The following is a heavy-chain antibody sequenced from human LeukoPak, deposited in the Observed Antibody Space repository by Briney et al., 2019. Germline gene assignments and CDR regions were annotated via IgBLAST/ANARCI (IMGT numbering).Heavy chain of an antibody. CDR3: ARGRGYSYGYSDY. V-gene: IGHV4-34*01. CDR1: GGSFSGYY. D-gene: IGHD5-18*01. J-gene: IGHJ4*02. Sequence: SETLSLTCAVYGGSFSGYYWSWIRQPPGKGLEWIGEINHSGSTNYNPSLKSRVTISVDTSKNQFSLKLSSVTAADTAVYYCARGRGYSYGYSDYWGQGTLVIVSS. CDR2: INHSGST.